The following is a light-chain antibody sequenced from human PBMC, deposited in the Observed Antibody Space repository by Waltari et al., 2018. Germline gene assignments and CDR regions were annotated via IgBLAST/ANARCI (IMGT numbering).Light chain of an antibody. CDR2: EVS. CDR3: NSYTSSSSLDGSVV. V-gene: IGLV2-14*01. J-gene: IGLJ2*01. CDR1: NTDVGAYNY. Sequence: QSALTQPASVSGSPGQSITISCTGTNTDVGAYNYVSWFQQHPGKAPKLILYEVSKWPSVVSNRFSGSKSGNTASLTISGLQAEDEADYYCNSYTSSSSLDGSVVFGGGTKVTVL.